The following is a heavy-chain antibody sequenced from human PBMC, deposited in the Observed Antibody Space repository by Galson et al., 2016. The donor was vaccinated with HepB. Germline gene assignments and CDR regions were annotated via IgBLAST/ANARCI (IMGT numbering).Heavy chain of an antibody. Sequence: SLRLSCAASGFTFNNYDMHWDRQTTGKGLEWVSAIGTAGDTYYPDSVKGRFTISRENAKNSFYLQINSLRAGDAAVYYCARAPGDWYFDLWGRGTLVTVSS. V-gene: IGHV3-13*01. CDR2: IGTAGDT. CDR3: ARAPGDWYFDL. CDR1: GFTFNNYD. J-gene: IGHJ2*01.